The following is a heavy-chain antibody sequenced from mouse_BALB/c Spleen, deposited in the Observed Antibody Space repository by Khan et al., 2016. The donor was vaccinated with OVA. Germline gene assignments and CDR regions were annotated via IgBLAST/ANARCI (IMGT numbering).Heavy chain of an antibody. Sequence: QVQLKQSGPELVKPGASVKMSCKASGYTFTYYVITWVKQRTGQGLEWIGEIYPGSDNAYYNERFKGQATLTADKSSNTTHMQLSSLTSEDSAVYFGARGDGYYVYFDYWGQGTTLTVSS. CDR1: GYTFTYYV. V-gene: IGHV1-77*01. D-gene: IGHD2-3*01. J-gene: IGHJ2*01. CDR3: ARGDGYYVYFDY. CDR2: IYPGSDNA.